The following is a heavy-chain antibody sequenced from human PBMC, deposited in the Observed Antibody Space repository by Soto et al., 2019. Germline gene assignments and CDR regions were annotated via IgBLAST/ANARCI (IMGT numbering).Heavy chain of an antibody. V-gene: IGHV3-74*01. CDR1: GFTFNNYW. J-gene: IGHJ4*02. Sequence: EVQLVESGGGLVQPGGSLRLSCAASGFTFNNYWMHWVRQAPGKGLVWVSRINTDGSSTSYADSVKGRFTISRPNAKNALYLHMNSRRSEDTAVYYCPQEAWRGTYFDYWGQGTLVTVSS. D-gene: IGHD3-16*01. CDR2: INTDGSST. CDR3: PQEAWRGTYFDY.